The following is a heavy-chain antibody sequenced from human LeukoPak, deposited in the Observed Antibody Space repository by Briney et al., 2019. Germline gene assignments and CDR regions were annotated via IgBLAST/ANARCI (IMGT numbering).Heavy chain of an antibody. Sequence: GGSLRLSCAASGFTFSSYAMSWVRQAPGKGLEWVSAISGSGGSTYYADSVKGRFTISRDNSKNTLYLQMNSLRAEDTAVYYCAKGTDYDFWSGYYYDWDYWGQGTLVTVSS. CDR2: ISGSGGST. CDR1: GFTFSSYA. CDR3: AKGTDYDFWSGYYYDWDY. D-gene: IGHD3-3*01. V-gene: IGHV3-23*01. J-gene: IGHJ4*02.